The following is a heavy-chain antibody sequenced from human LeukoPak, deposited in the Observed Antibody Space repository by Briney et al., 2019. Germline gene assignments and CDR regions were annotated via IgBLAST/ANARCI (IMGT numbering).Heavy chain of an antibody. CDR2: ISYDGSNK. D-gene: IGHD4-23*01. Sequence: GGSLRLSCAASGFTFSSYGMHWVRQAPGKGLEWVAVISYDGSNKYYADSVKGRFTISRDNSKNTLYLQMNSLRAEDTALYYCAKDQDDYGGNGFDYWGQGTLVTVSS. J-gene: IGHJ4*02. V-gene: IGHV3-30*18. CDR3: AKDQDDYGGNGFDY. CDR1: GFTFSSYG.